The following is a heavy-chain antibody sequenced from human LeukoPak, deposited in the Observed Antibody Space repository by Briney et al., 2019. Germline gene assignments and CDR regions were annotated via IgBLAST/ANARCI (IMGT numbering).Heavy chain of an antibody. CDR2: IYYSGST. J-gene: IGHJ5*02. CDR1: GGSISSYY. D-gene: IGHD2-15*01. V-gene: IGHV4-59*01. CDR3: ARGGSYCSGGSCYLIGWFDP. Sequence: SETLSLTCTVSGGSISSYYWSWIRQPPGKGLEWIGYIYYSGSTNYNASLKSRVTISVDTSKNQFSLKLSSVTAADTAVYYCARGGSYCSGGSCYLIGWFDPWGQGTLVTVSS.